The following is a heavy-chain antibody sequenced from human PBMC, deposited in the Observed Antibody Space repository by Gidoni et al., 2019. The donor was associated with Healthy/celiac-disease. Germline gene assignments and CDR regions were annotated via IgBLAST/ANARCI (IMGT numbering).Heavy chain of an antibody. D-gene: IGHD6-19*01. Sequence: QVQLVQSGAEVKKPGASVKVSCKASGYTFTGYYMHWVRQAPGQGLGWMGWINPNSGGTNYAQKFQGWVTMTRDTSISTAYMELSRLRSDDTAVYYCARDTSSGWYYFDYWGQGTLVTVSS. CDR1: GYTFTGYY. V-gene: IGHV1-2*04. CDR2: INPNSGGT. J-gene: IGHJ4*02. CDR3: ARDTSSGWYYFDY.